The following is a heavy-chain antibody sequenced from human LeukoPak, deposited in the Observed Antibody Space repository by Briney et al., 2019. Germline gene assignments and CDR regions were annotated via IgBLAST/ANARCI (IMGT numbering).Heavy chain of an antibody. J-gene: IGHJ6*04. CDR1: GFTFSSYG. CDR2: ISYDGSNK. V-gene: IGHV3-30*18. Sequence: GGSPRLSCAASGFTFSSYGMHWVRQAPGKGLEWVAVISYDGSNKYYADSVKGRFTISRDNSKNTLYLQMNSLRAEDTAVYYCAKDRGYQKYYYYGMDVWGKGTTVTVSS. D-gene: IGHD2-2*01. CDR3: AKDRGYQKYYYYGMDV.